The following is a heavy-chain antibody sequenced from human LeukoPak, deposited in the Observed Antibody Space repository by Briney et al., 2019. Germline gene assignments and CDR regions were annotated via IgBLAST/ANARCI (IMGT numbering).Heavy chain of an antibody. J-gene: IGHJ6*02. V-gene: IGHV3-30-3*01. CDR3: ARSGGDSSGYYYVAYYYYGMDV. CDR1: GFTFSSYA. CDR2: ISYDGGNK. Sequence: PGRSLRLSCAASGFTFSSYAMHWVRQAPGKGLEWVAVISYDGGNKYYADSVKGRFTISRDNSKNTLYLQMNSPRAEDTAVYYCARSGGDSSGYYYVAYYYYGMDVWGQGTTVTVSS. D-gene: IGHD3-22*01.